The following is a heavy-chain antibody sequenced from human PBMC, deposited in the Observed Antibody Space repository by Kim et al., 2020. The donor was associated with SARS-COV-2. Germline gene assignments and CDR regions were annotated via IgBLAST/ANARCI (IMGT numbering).Heavy chain of an antibody. Sequence: GGSLRLSCAASGFTFSSYAMHWVRQAPGKGLEWVAVISYDGSNKYYADSVKGRFTISRDNSKNTLYLQMNSLRAEDTAVYYCARDQKSHYYDSSGPYPADWGQGTLVTVSS. V-gene: IGHV3-30*04. CDR1: GFTFSSYA. CDR3: ARDQKSHYYDSSGPYPAD. CDR2: ISYDGSNK. J-gene: IGHJ4*02. D-gene: IGHD3-22*01.